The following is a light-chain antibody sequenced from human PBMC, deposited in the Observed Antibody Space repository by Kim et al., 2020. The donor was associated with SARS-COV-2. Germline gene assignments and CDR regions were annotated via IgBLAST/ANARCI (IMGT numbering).Light chain of an antibody. CDR3: QQHSNSPLT. V-gene: IGKV3D-11*01. CDR2: DAS. J-gene: IGKJ4*01. CDR1: RGGSSY. Sequence: LSGGERAPRSSRGRRGGSSYLAWYQQKPGQAPRLLIYDASSRATGIPARFSGSGSGTDFTLTISSLEPEDFALYYCQQHSNSPLTFGGGTKVDIK.